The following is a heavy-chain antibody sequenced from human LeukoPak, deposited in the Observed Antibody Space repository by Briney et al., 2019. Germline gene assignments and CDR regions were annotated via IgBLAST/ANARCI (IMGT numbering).Heavy chain of an antibody. CDR3: ARVSYYDSSGYYFLSYVDY. CDR2: MNPNSGNT. Sequence: ASVKVSCKASGYTFTSYDINWVRQATGRGLEWMGWMNPNSGNTGYAQKFQGRVTMTRNTSISTAYMELSSLRSEDTAVYYCARVSYYDSSGYYFLSYVDYWGQGTLVTVSS. V-gene: IGHV1-8*01. CDR1: GYTFTSYD. D-gene: IGHD3-22*01. J-gene: IGHJ4*02.